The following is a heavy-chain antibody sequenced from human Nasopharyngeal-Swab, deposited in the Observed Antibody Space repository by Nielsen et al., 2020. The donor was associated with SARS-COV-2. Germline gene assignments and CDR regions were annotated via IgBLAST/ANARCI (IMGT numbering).Heavy chain of an antibody. J-gene: IGHJ4*02. CDR1: GVYISHGAYN. Sequence: SETLSLTCTVSGVYISHGAYNWNWIRQHPGQGLEWIGSIYYTGRTSYNPSLKSRVSISIDASRRQFSLNLVFMSAADTAVYYCARGKGDAYRNFDYWDQGTLVTVSS. CDR3: ARGKGDAYRNFDY. CDR2: IYYTGRT. D-gene: IGHD5-24*01. V-gene: IGHV4-31*03.